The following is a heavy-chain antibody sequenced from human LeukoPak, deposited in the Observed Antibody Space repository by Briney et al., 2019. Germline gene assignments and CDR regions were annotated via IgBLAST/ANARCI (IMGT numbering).Heavy chain of an antibody. V-gene: IGHV1-8*01. CDR3: ARSNYGGKRWFDP. D-gene: IGHD4-23*01. CDR2: MNPNSGNT. J-gene: IGHJ5*02. CDR1: EYTFTSYD. Sequence: ASVKVSCKASEYTFTSYDINWVRQATGQGLEWMGWMNPNSGNTGYAQNFQGRVTMTRDTSISTAYMELSSLRSDDTAVYFCARSNYGGKRWFDPWGQGTLVIVSS.